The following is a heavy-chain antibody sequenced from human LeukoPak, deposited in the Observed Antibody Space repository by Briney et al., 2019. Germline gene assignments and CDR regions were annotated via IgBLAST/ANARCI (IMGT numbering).Heavy chain of an antibody. CDR1: GGSISSYY. CDR2: IYYIWSN. CDR3: ARVDYYDSSGYYFNNWFDP. J-gene: IGHJ5*02. Sequence: PSETLSLTCTVSGGSISSYYWRWIRQPPPKGREWIGYIYYIWSNNYNPSLKSRVTISVNTSKNKFSVKLSSVTAADTAVYYCARVDYYDSSGYYFNNWFDPWGQGTLVTVSS. D-gene: IGHD3-22*01. V-gene: IGHV4-59*01.